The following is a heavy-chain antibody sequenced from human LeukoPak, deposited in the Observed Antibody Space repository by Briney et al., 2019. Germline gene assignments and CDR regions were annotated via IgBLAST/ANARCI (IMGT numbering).Heavy chain of an antibody. D-gene: IGHD3-10*01. J-gene: IGHJ6*03. V-gene: IGHV1-46*01. Sequence: ASVKVSSKASGYTFSSYYMHWVRQAPGQGLEWMGIINPSGGSTSYAQKFQGRVTMTRDMSTSTVYMELSSLRSEDTAVYYCARDITMVRGVIPYYYMDVWGKGTTVTVSS. CDR2: INPSGGST. CDR3: ARDITMVRGVIPYYYMDV. CDR1: GYTFSSYY.